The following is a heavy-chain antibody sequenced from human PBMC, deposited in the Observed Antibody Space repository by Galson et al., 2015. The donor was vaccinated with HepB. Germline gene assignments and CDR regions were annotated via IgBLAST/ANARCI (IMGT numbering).Heavy chain of an antibody. CDR2: IKSRGDGGTT. Sequence: SLRLSCAASGFPFSSYAMSWFRQAAGRGLEWVGFIKSRGDGGTTEYGSSVKGRFIISRDDPKSVVYLQMNNLKTDDSGVYYCTRDQYYYNSGSFRWGQGVLVTVS. V-gene: IGHV3-49*03. J-gene: IGHJ4*02. CDR1: GFPFSSYA. CDR3: TRDQYYYNSGSFR. D-gene: IGHD3-10*01.